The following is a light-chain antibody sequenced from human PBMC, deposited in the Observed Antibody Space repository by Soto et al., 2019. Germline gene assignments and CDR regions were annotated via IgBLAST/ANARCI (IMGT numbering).Light chain of an antibody. Sequence: QSVLTQPPSVSGAPGQRVTISCTGSSSNIGAGYDVHWYQQLPGKAPKLHIYGNNNRPSGVPDRFSGSKSGTSASLAITGLRADDEADYYCQSYASSLSANFVFGTGTKVTVL. CDR2: GNN. J-gene: IGLJ1*01. CDR1: SSNIGAGYD. CDR3: QSYASSLSANFV. V-gene: IGLV1-40*01.